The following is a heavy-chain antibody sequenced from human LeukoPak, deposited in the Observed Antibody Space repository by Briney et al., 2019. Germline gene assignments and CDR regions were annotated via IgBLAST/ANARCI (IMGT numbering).Heavy chain of an antibody. J-gene: IGHJ4*02. D-gene: IGHD3-10*01. Sequence: SETLSLTCTVSGGSISSGSYYWSWIRQPAGKGLEWIGRVYTSGSTNYNPSLKSRVTISVDTSKNQFSLKLRSVTAADTAVYYCGRYGSGSHEAFDYWGQGTLVTVSS. CDR2: VYTSGST. V-gene: IGHV4-61*02. CDR1: GGSISSGSYY. CDR3: GRYGSGSHEAFDY.